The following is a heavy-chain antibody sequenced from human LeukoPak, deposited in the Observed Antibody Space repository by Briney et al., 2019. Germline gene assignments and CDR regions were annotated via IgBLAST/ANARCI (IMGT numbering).Heavy chain of an antibody. CDR1: GGSFSGYY. Sequence: SETLSLTCAVYGGSFSGYYWSWIRQPPGKGLEWIGEINHSGSTNYNPSLKSRVTISVDTSKNQFSLKLSSVTAADTAAYYCAIQSAGYSSSWYPSYYYYGMDVWGQGTTVTVSS. CDR2: INHSGST. J-gene: IGHJ6*02. V-gene: IGHV4-34*01. D-gene: IGHD6-13*01. CDR3: AIQSAGYSSSWYPSYYYYGMDV.